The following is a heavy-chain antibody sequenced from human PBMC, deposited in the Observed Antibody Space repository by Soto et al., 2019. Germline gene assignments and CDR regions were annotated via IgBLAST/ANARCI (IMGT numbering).Heavy chain of an antibody. CDR1: GGTFSSYA. J-gene: IGHJ4*02. D-gene: IGHD2-15*01. Sequence: QVQLVQSGAEVRQPASSVKVSCKTSGGTFSSYAISWVRQAPGQGLEGMGGIVPIVDTATYAQKFQGRVTITADESTSTADMELSSLRTDDTGIDYCVRVVAIPGFPDNWGQGTLVTVSS. CDR2: IVPIVDTA. CDR3: VRVVAIPGFPDN. V-gene: IGHV1-69*12.